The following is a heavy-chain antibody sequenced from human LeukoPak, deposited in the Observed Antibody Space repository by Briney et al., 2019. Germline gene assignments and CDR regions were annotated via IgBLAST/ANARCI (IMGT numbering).Heavy chain of an antibody. CDR3: ARELREHGVFDI. J-gene: IGHJ3*02. CDR2: ITVVISFI. D-gene: IGHD1-26*01. V-gene: IGHV3-21*01. CDR1: GFSFSGYS. Sequence: GESLRLSCAASGFSFSGYSMNWVRQAPGKGLEWVSSITVVISFIYYADSVKGRFTISRDNAKNSLYLQMNSLRAEDTAVYYCARELREHGVFDIWGQGTMVTVSS.